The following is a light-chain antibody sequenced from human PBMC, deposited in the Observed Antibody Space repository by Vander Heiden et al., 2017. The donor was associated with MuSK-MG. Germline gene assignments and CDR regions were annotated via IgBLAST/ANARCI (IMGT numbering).Light chain of an antibody. Sequence: QSALTRPRSVSGSPGQSVTISCTGPSSHVAGSTSLSWYQQHPGKDPKLMIYDVSKRRAGVPDRCSGSKSGNTASLTISGLQAEDEADYYCCAYAGSYTFDVVFGGGTKRTV. CDR3: CAYAGSYTFDVV. CDR2: DVS. V-gene: IGLV2-11*01. CDR1: SSHVAGSTS. J-gene: IGLJ2*01.